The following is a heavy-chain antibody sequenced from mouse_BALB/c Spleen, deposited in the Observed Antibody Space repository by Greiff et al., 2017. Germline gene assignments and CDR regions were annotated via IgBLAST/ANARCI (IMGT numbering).Heavy chain of an antibody. Sequence: EVQLVESGGGLVKPGGSLKLSCAASGFTFSSYAMSWVRQSPEKRLEWVAEISSGGSYTYYPDTVTGRFTISRDNAKNTLYLEMSSLRSEDTAMYYCARGTMITGYAMDYWGQGTSVTVSA. CDR3: ARGTMITGYAMDY. V-gene: IGHV5-9-4*01. D-gene: IGHD2-4*01. J-gene: IGHJ4*01. CDR2: ISSGGSYT. CDR1: GFTFSSYA.